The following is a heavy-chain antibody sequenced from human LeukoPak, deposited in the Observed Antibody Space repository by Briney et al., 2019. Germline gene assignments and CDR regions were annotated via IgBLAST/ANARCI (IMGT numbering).Heavy chain of an antibody. CDR3: ARGWSRASLDY. V-gene: IGHV4-34*01. CDR1: GGSFSGYY. D-gene: IGHD2-8*01. Sequence: PSETLSLTCAVYGGSFSGYYWSWIRQPPGKGLEWIGEINHSGSTNYNPSLKGRVTISVDTSKNQFSLKLSSVTAADTAVYYCARGWSRASLDYWGQGTLVTVSS. J-gene: IGHJ4*02. CDR2: INHSGST.